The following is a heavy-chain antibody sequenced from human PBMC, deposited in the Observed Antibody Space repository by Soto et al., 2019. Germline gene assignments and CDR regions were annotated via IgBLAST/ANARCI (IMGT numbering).Heavy chain of an antibody. Sequence: QVQLVQSGAEVKKPGSSVKVSCKASGGTFSSYAISWVRQAPGQGLEWMGGIIPIFGTANYAQKFQGRVTITVDESTSTAYMELSRLRSEDTAVYYCPRDPWSNHGDYGVTASPFDYWGQGTLVTVSS. CDR1: GGTFSSYA. CDR3: PRDPWSNHGDYGVTASPFDY. D-gene: IGHD4-17*01. CDR2: IIPIFGTA. V-gene: IGHV1-69*01. J-gene: IGHJ4*02.